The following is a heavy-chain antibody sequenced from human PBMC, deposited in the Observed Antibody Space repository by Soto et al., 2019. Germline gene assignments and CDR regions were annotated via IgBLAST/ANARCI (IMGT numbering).Heavy chain of an antibody. V-gene: IGHV3-23*01. D-gene: IGHD2-2*02. CDR3: AKEDIVVVPAAIDYYGMDV. Sequence: QPGGSLRLSCAASGFTFSSYAMSWVRQAPGRGLEWVSGFSGSGGSTYYADSVKGRFTISRDNSKNTLYLQMNSLRAEDTAVYYCAKEDIVVVPAAIDYYGMDVWGQGTTVTVSS. CDR1: GFTFSSYA. CDR2: FSGSGGST. J-gene: IGHJ6*02.